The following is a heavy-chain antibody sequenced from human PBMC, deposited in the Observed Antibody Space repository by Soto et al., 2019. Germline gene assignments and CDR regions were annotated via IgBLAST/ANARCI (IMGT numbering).Heavy chain of an antibody. CDR3: ARGRDGYNYWFDY. Sequence: YAAVWGNCRNFGRRWVRKDKGKGLEWVAVIWYDGSNKYYADSVKGRFTISRDNSKNTLYLQMNSLRAEDTAVYYCARGRDGYNYWFDYWGQGTLVTVSS. CDR1: WGNCRNFG. J-gene: IGHJ4*02. CDR2: IWYDGSNK. D-gene: IGHD5-12*01. V-gene: IGHV3-33*08.